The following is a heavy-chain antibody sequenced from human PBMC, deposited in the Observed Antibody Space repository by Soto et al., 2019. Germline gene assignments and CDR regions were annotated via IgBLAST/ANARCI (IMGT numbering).Heavy chain of an antibody. Sequence: DVQLLESGGGVVQPGGSLRLSCAASGFTFSSYAMSWVRQAPGKGLEWVSAISATGGSAFYADSVKGRFTISRDNSKNTVFLQIDSLVTEDTAVYYCATGTTAVYCFDSWSQGTLVTVSS. D-gene: IGHD2-15*01. J-gene: IGHJ4*02. CDR1: GFTFSSYA. CDR3: ATGTTAVYCFDS. V-gene: IGHV3-23*01. CDR2: ISATGGSA.